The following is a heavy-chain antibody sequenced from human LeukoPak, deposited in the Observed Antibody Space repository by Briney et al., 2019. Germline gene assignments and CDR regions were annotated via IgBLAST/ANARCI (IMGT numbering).Heavy chain of an antibody. Sequence: PSETLSLTCAVYGGSFSGYYWSWIRQPPGKGLEWIGEINHSGSTNYNPSLKSRVTISVDTSKNQFSLKLSSVAAADTAVYYCARGTGAGLVVPAAIRYYYGMDAWGQGTTVTVSS. CDR3: ARGTGAGLVVPAAIRYYYGMDA. V-gene: IGHV4-34*01. CDR1: GGSFSGYY. D-gene: IGHD2-2*02. J-gene: IGHJ6*02. CDR2: INHSGST.